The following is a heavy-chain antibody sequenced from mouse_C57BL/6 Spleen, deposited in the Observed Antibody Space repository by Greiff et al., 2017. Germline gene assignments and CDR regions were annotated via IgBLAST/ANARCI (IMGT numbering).Heavy chain of an antibody. D-gene: IGHD2-5*01. J-gene: IGHJ2*01. Sequence: VMLVESGGDLVKPGGSLKLSCAASGFTFSSYGMSWVRQTPDKRLEWVATISSGGSYTYYPDSVKGRFTISRDNAKNTLYLQMSSLKSEDTAMYYCARQGHSNYFYYFDYWGQGTTLTVSS. CDR3: ARQGHSNYFYYFDY. CDR1: GFTFSSYG. CDR2: ISSGGSYT. V-gene: IGHV5-6*01.